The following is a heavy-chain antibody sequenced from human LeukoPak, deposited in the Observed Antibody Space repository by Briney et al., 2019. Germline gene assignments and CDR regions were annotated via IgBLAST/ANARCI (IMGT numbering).Heavy chain of an antibody. J-gene: IGHJ4*02. D-gene: IGHD3-22*01. CDR1: GFTFSSYW. V-gene: IGHV3-7*01. CDR3: ARDDYYDSSGYYSVGDY. CDR2: IKQDGSEK. Sequence: GGSLRLSCAASGFTFSSYWMSWVRQAPGKGLEWVANIKQDGSEKYYVDSVKGRFTISRDNAKNSLYLQMNSQRAEDTAVYYCARDDYYDSSGYYSVGDYWGQGTLVTVSS.